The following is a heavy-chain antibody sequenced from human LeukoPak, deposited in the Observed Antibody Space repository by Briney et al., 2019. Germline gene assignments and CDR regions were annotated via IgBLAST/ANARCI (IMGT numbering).Heavy chain of an antibody. CDR3: ARDGRCSGGSCYSEAFDI. J-gene: IGHJ3*02. V-gene: IGHV1-18*01. D-gene: IGHD2-15*01. CDR2: ISTFNGNT. Sequence: ASVKVSCKASGYTFTSYGISWVRQAPGQGLEWMGWISTFNGNTNYAQKLQGRVTMTTHTSTTTAYMELRSLRSDDTAVYYCARDGRCSGGSCYSEAFDIWGQGTMVTVSS. CDR1: GYTFTSYG.